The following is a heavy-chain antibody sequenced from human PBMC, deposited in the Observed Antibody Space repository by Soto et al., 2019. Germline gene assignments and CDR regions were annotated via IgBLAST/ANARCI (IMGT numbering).Heavy chain of an antibody. CDR1: GYTFTSYG. V-gene: IGHV1-18*01. D-gene: IGHD5-12*01. CDR2: ISAYNGNT. CDR3: ARYGDWEYSGYDLYYYYMDV. J-gene: IGHJ6*03. Sequence: GASVKVSCKASGYTFTSYGISWVRQAPGQGLEWMGWISAYNGNTNYAQKLQGRVTMTTDTSTSTAYMELRSLRSDDTAVYYCARYGDWEYSGYDLYYYYMDVWGKGTTVTVSS.